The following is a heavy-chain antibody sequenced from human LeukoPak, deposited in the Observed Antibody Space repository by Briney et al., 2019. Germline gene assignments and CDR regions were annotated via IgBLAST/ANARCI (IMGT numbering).Heavy chain of an antibody. CDR3: ARGLLRDGAFDI. J-gene: IGHJ3*02. CDR1: GGSISSSSYY. CDR2: IYYSGST. Sequence: SETLSLTCTVSGGSISSSSYYWGWIRQPPGKGLEWIGSIYYSGSTYYNPSLKSRVTISVDTSKNQFSLKLSSVTAADTAVYYCARGLLRDGAFDIWGQGTMVTVSS. V-gene: IGHV4-39*07. D-gene: IGHD1-26*01.